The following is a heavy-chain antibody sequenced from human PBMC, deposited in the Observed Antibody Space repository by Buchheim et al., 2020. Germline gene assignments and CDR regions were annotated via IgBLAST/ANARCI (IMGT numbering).Heavy chain of an antibody. D-gene: IGHD6-13*01. Sequence: QLQLQESGSGLVKPSQTLSVTCTVSGGSISNGGFSWNWIRQPPGKGLEWIGCIYYSGDSYYNPSLKSRVTMSVDGSKNQLSLRLTSVTAADAAVYYCVKGSGIYYHLMDVWGQGTT. CDR3: VKGSGIYYHLMDV. CDR2: IYYSGDS. V-gene: IGHV4-30-2*01. CDR1: GGSISNGGFS. J-gene: IGHJ6*02.